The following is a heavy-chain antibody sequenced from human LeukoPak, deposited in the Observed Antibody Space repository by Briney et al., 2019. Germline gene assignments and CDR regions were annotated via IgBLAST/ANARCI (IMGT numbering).Heavy chain of an antibody. CDR3: AKVKGYCSSTSCSHFDY. CDR2: IRYDGSNK. J-gene: IGHJ4*02. Sequence: GGSLRLSCAASGFTFSDHGFHWVRQAPGKGLEWVAFIRYDGSNKYNADSVKGRFTISRDNSKNTLYLQMNSLRAEDTAVYYCAKVKGYCSSTSCSHFDYWGQGTLVTVSS. D-gene: IGHD2-2*01. V-gene: IGHV3-30*02. CDR1: GFTFSDHG.